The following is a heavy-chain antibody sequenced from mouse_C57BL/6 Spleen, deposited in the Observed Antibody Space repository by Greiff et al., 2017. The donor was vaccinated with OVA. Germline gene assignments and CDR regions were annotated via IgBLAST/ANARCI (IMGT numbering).Heavy chain of an antibody. CDR2: INYDGSST. J-gene: IGHJ4*01. Sequence: EVKLVESEGGLVQPGSSMKLSCTASGFTFSDYYMAWVRQVPEKGLEWVANINYDGSSTYYLDSLKSRFIISRDNAKNILYLQMSSLKSEDTATYYCARQLRLYAMDYWGQGTSVTVSS. D-gene: IGHD3-2*02. CDR3: ARQLRLYAMDY. CDR1: GFTFSDYY. V-gene: IGHV5-16*01.